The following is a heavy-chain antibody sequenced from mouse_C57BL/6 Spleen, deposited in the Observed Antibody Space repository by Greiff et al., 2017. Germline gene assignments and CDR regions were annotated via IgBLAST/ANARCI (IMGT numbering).Heavy chain of an antibody. D-gene: IGHD1-1*01. CDR2: IHPNSGST. Sequence: VQLQQSGAELVKPGASVKLSCKASGYTFTSYWMHWVKQRPGQGLEWIGMIHPNSGSTNYNEKFKSKATLTVDKSSSTAYMQLSSLTSEDSAVYYCARRVITTVVATDYAMDYWGQGTSVTVSS. V-gene: IGHV1-64*01. J-gene: IGHJ4*01. CDR1: GYTFTSYW. CDR3: ARRVITTVVATDYAMDY.